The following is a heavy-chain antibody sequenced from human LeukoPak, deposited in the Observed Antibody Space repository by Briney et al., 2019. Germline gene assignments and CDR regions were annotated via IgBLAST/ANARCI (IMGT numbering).Heavy chain of an antibody. J-gene: IGHJ4*02. Sequence: SETLSLTCTVSGGSISSGDYYWSWIRQPPGKGLEWIGDIYYSGSPDYSPSLKSRVTISVATSKTQFSLKMSSVTAADTAVYYCASGSGSYYPFDYWGQGTLVTVSS. CDR2: IYYSGSP. CDR3: ASGSGSYYPFDY. V-gene: IGHV4-61*08. CDR1: GGSISSGDYY. D-gene: IGHD1-26*01.